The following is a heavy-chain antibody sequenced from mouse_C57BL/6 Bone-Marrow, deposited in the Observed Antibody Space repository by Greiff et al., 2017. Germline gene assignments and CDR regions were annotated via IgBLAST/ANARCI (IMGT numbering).Heavy chain of an antibody. CDR3: ARGVLWYAMDY. CDR1: GYSITSGYY. CDR2: ISYDGSN. D-gene: IGHD1-1*02. J-gene: IGHJ4*01. Sequence: VQLKESGPGLVKPSQSLSLTCSVTGYSITSGYYWNWIRQFPGNKLEWMGYISYDGSNNYNPSLKNRISITRDTSKNQFFLKLNSVTTEDTATYYCARGVLWYAMDYWGQGTSVTVSS. V-gene: IGHV3-6*01.